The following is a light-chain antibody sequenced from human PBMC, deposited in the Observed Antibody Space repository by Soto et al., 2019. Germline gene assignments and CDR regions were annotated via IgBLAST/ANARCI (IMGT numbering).Light chain of an antibody. V-gene: IGKV1-39*01. J-gene: IGKJ1*01. CDR3: QQSYTTPRT. CDR2: ATS. Sequence: DIEMTQSPSSLSASVGDRVTITCRASQSMSSYLNWYQQKPGNAPNLLIDATSTLQSGVPSRFSAYGSETDFTLTISNLQAEDFATYYCQQSYTTPRTFCQGTKVEVK. CDR1: QSMSSY.